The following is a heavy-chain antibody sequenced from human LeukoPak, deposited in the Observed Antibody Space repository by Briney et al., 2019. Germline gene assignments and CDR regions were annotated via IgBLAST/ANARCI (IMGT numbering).Heavy chain of an antibody. Sequence: PGGSLRLSCAASGFTFSSYSMNWVRQAPGKGLEWVSSISSSSSYIYYADSGKGRFTISRENAKNTLCPQMNSLRAEGTAVYYCARAAPGIAVAGTCFDYCGQRTLVTVSS. J-gene: IGHJ4*02. V-gene: IGHV3-21*01. CDR3: ARAAPGIAVAGTCFDY. CDR1: GFTFSSYS. D-gene: IGHD6-19*01. CDR2: ISSSSSYI.